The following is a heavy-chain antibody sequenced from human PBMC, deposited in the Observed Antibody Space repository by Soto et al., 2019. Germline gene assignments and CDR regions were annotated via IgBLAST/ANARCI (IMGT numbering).Heavy chain of an antibody. CDR3: ARETGLRSSGWSYDFDF. CDR2: LSGSGGTI. Sequence: EVQLVESGGGLVQPGGSLRLSCAASGFTLSSYSMHWVRQAPGKGLEWVSYLSGSGGTIYYADSVKGRFTISRDNAKNSRSVQMNSLRAEDTAVYFCARETGLRSSGWSYDFDFWGQGTRVTVSS. CDR1: GFTLSSYS. V-gene: IGHV3-48*01. D-gene: IGHD6-19*01. J-gene: IGHJ4*02.